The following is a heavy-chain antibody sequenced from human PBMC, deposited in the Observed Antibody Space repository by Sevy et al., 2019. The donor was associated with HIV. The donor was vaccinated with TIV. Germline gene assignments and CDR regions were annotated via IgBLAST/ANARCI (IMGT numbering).Heavy chain of an antibody. Sequence: ASVKVSCKASGGTFSSYAISWVRQAPGQGLEWMGGIIPIFGTANYAQKFQGRVTITADESTSTAYMELSSLRSEDTAVYYCARDLDSYDNDAFDIWGQRTMVTVSS. J-gene: IGHJ3*02. V-gene: IGHV1-69*13. CDR1: GGTFSSYA. CDR3: ARDLDSYDNDAFDI. D-gene: IGHD5-18*01. CDR2: IIPIFGTA.